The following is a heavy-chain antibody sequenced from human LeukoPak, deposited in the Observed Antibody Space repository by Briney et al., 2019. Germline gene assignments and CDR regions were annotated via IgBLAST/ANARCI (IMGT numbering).Heavy chain of an antibody. CDR1: GASITSGGYS. CDR2: IYHTGST. CDR3: ARETPLRYFDP. J-gene: IGHJ4*02. V-gene: IGHV4-30-2*01. D-gene: IGHD3-9*01. Sequence: SETLSLTCAVSGASITSGGYSWNWIRQPPGKGLEWIGFIYHTGSTHYNPSLESRVTISLDGSKNQFSLNLSSATAADTAVYYCARETPLRYFDPWGQGTLVTVSS.